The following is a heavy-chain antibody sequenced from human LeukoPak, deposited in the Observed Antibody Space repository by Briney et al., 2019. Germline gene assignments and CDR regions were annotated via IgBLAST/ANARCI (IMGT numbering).Heavy chain of an antibody. D-gene: IGHD3-22*01. Sequence: GGSLRLSCAASGFTFSSYAMHWVRQAPGKGLEWVAVISYDGSNKYYADSVKGRFTISRDNSKNTLYLQMNSLRAEDTAVYYCVPVSWLLLDYWGQGTLVTVSS. CDR1: GFTFSSYA. J-gene: IGHJ4*02. CDR2: ISYDGSNK. CDR3: VPVSWLLLDY. V-gene: IGHV3-30-3*02.